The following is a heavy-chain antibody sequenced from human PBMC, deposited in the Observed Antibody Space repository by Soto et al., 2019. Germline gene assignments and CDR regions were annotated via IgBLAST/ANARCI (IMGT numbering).Heavy chain of an antibody. D-gene: IGHD6-19*01. CDR1: GYSFTSDW. V-gene: IGHV5-51*01. CDR2: IYPGDSDT. CDR3: ARGARLSSYYFDY. J-gene: IGHJ4*02. Sequence: PGESLKISCKGSGYSFTSDWIGWVRQMPGKGLEWMGIIYPGDSDTRYSPSFQGQVTISADKSISAAYLQWSSLKASDTAMYYCARGARLSSYYFDYWGQGTLVTVSS.